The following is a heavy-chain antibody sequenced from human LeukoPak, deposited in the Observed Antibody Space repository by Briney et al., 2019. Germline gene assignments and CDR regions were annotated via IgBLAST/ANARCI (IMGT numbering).Heavy chain of an antibody. CDR1: GYTFTGYY. J-gene: IGHJ4*02. V-gene: IGHV1-2*02. Sequence: GASVKVSCKASGYTFTGYYLHWVRQAPGQGLEWMGCVNPNSGDTNYAQKFQGRVTMTRDTSISTAYMELSRLRSDDTAVYYCARVAGATRFIDYWGQGTLVTVSS. CDR3: ARVAGATRFIDY. D-gene: IGHD1-26*01. CDR2: VNPNSGDT.